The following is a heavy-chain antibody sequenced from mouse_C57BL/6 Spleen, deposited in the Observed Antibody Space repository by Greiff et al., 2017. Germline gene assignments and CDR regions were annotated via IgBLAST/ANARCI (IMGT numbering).Heavy chain of an antibody. Sequence: VQLKQSGPVLVKPGASVKMSCKASGYTFTDYYMNWVKQSHGKSLEWIGVINPYNGGTSYNQKFNGKATLTVDKSSSTAYMELNSLTSEDSAVYYCAGEEDDYDYFDYWGQGTTLTVSS. CDR2: INPYNGGT. V-gene: IGHV1-19*01. CDR3: AGEEDDYDYFDY. D-gene: IGHD2-4*01. CDR1: GYTFTDYY. J-gene: IGHJ2*01.